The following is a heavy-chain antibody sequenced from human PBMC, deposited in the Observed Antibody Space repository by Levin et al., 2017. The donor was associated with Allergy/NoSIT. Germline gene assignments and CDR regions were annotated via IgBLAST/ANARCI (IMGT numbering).Heavy chain of an antibody. Sequence: SGPTLVKPPQTLTLTCTFSGFSFTSTGVRVGWIRQPPGKALEWLALIFWDDDKRYRPSLKSRPSITQDTSKNQVVLTLTNMDPIDTATYYCGHGGTSGTHWDTWGQGTLVTVSS. CDR3: GHGGTSGTHWDT. CDR2: IFWDDDK. D-gene: IGHD6-13*01. CDR1: GFSFTSTGVR. V-gene: IGHV2-5*02. J-gene: IGHJ5*02.